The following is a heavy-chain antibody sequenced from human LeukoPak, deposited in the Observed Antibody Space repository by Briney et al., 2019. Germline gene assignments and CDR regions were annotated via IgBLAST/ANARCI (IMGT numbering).Heavy chain of an antibody. D-gene: IGHD1-26*01. CDR2: ISGSGGST. Sequence: GGSLRLSCAASGFTFSSYAMSWVRQAPGKGLESVSAISGSGGSTYYADYVKGRFTISRDNSKNTLYLQMNSLRAEDTAVYYCAKDRSGSDRQAKGYWGQGTLVTVSS. CDR3: AKDRSGSDRQAKGY. J-gene: IGHJ4*02. CDR1: GFTFSSYA. V-gene: IGHV3-23*01.